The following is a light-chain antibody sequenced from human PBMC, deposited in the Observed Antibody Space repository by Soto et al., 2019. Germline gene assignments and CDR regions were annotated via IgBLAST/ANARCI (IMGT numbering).Light chain of an antibody. J-gene: IGLJ1*01. V-gene: IGLV2-14*01. CDR3: TSYTSSSTPV. CDR1: SSDVGGYNY. CDR2: EVS. Sequence: QSALTQPPSASGSPGHSVTLSCTGTSSDVGGYNYVSWYQQHPGKAPKLMIYEVSNRPSGVSNRFSGSKSGNKASLTISGRQAEDEADYYCTSYTSSSTPVFGTGTKLTVL.